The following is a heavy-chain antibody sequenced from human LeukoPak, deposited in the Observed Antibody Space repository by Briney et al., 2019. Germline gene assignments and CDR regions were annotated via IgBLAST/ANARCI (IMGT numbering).Heavy chain of an antibody. J-gene: IGHJ4*02. V-gene: IGHV3-30*18. D-gene: IGHD3-22*01. CDR2: ISYDGSNK. Sequence: GGSLRLSCAASGFTFSSYGMHWVRQAPGKGLEWVAVISYDGSNKYYADSVKGRFTISRDNSKNTLYLQMKSLRAEDTAVYYCAKTINDNDSSGYFGSWGQGTLVTVSS. CDR3: AKTINDNDSSGYFGS. CDR1: GFTFSSYG.